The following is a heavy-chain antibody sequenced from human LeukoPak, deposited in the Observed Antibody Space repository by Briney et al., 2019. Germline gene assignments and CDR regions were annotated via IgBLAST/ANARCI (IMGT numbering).Heavy chain of an antibody. D-gene: IGHD5-12*01. CDR1: GYTFTSYY. CDR3: ARDPPTRYSGHDFSDAPDI. CDR2: INPNGGST. J-gene: IGHJ3*02. Sequence: ASVKVSCKASGYTFTSYYMQWVPQAPGHQLECMRIINPNGGSTSYAQKFQGRVTTTTDTSTSTAYMELRSLGSDDTAVYYCARDPPTRYSGHDFSDAPDIRGQGIMVTVSS. V-gene: IGHV1-46*01.